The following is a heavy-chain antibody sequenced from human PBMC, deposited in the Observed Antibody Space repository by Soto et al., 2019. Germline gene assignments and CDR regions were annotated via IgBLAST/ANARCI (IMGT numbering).Heavy chain of an antibody. CDR1: GFTFSSYA. J-gene: IGHJ4*02. D-gene: IGHD2-21*02. CDR2: ISGSGGST. V-gene: IGHV3-23*01. CDR3: AKDFFTGPGPVTAIYYFDY. Sequence: GGSLRLSCAASGFTFSSYAMSWVRQAPGKGLEWVSAISGSGGSTYYADSVKGRFTISRDNSKNTLYLQMNSLRAEDTAVYYCAKDFFTGPGPVTAIYYFDYWGQGTLVTVSS.